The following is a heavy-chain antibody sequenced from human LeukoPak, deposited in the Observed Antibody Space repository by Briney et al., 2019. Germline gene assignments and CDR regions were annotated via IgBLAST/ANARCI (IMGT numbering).Heavy chain of an antibody. Sequence: SETLSLTCTVSGGSISSYYWSWIRQPAGKGLEWIGRIYTSGSTSYNPSLKSRVTISVDKSKNQFSLKLSSVTAADTAVYYCARSPYDFWSGSYYFDYLGQGTLVTVSS. CDR3: ARSPYDFWSGSYYFDY. CDR1: GGSISSYY. J-gene: IGHJ4*02. D-gene: IGHD3-3*01. V-gene: IGHV4-4*07. CDR2: IYTSGST.